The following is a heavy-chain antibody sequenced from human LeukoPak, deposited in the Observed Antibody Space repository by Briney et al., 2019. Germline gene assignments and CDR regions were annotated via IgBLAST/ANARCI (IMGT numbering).Heavy chain of an antibody. Sequence: GASVKVSCKASVGTFSSYAISWVRQAPGQGLEWMGGIIPIFGTANYAQKFQGRVTITADESTSTAYMELSSLRSEDTAVYYCANGTAGGLRNYNYYYYGMDVWGQGTTVTVSS. V-gene: IGHV1-69*13. D-gene: IGHD3-10*01. J-gene: IGHJ6*02. CDR1: VGTFSSYA. CDR3: ANGTAGGLRNYNYYYYGMDV. CDR2: IIPIFGTA.